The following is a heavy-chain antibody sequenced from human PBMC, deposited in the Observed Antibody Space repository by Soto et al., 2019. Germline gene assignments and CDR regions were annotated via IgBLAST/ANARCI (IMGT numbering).Heavy chain of an antibody. CDR2: ISGSGGST. CDR1: GFTFSSYA. V-gene: IGHV3-23*01. Sequence: PGGSLRLSCAASGFTFSSYAMSWVRQAPGKGLEWVSAISGSGGSTYYADSVKGRFTISRDNSKNTLYLQMNSLRAEDTAVYYCAKDRDWNYVSGYFDYWGQGTLVTVSS. CDR3: AKDRDWNYVSGYFDY. D-gene: IGHD1-7*01. J-gene: IGHJ4*02.